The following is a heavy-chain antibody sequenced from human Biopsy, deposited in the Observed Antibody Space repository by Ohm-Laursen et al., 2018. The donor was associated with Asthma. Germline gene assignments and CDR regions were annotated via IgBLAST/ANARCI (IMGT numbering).Heavy chain of an antibody. J-gene: IGHJ2*01. Sequence: SLRLSCAASEFNLNTYTLSWVRQAPGQGLAWLSTISYDGKFEYFADSVKGRFTISRDYSKNTFYLHMRSLRLEDTALYFCARDAGMNLAPGRRSFDLWGRGTLVTVSS. CDR1: EFNLNTYT. V-gene: IGHV3-30*04. CDR2: ISYDGKFE. CDR3: ARDAGMNLAPGRRSFDL. D-gene: IGHD1-14*01.